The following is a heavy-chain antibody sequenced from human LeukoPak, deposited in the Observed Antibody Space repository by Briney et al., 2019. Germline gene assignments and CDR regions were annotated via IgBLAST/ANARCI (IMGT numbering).Heavy chain of an antibody. D-gene: IGHD3-22*01. CDR1: GFTFSSYT. CDR2: ISGSGGST. J-gene: IGHJ4*02. Sequence: GGSLRLSCAASGFTFSSYTMSWVRQAPGKGLEWVSAISGSGGSTYYADSVKGRFTISRDNSKNTLYLQMNSLRAEDTAVYYCAKRGVVVMSFDYWGQGTLVTVSS. CDR3: AKRGVVVMSFDY. V-gene: IGHV3-23*01.